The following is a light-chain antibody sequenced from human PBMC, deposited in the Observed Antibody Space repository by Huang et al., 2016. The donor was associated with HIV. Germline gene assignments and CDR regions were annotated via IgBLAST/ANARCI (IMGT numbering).Light chain of an antibody. V-gene: IGKV3D-15*01. J-gene: IGKJ1*01. CDR3: QHYNNWPPWT. CDR1: QGVSNN. Sequence: EIVMTQSPATLSVSPGEMATLSCRASQGVSNNIAWYQQKPGQTPRLLIHGAYTRAPGIAAKFSGRGYGTDVTLTITSLQPEDSAVYYCQHYNNWPPWTFGPGTQVEI. CDR2: GAY.